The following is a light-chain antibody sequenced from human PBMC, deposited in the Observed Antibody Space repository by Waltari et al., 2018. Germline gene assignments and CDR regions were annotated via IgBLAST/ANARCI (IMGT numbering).Light chain of an antibody. V-gene: IGKV1-5*03. CDR1: QSISSG. CDR3: QQYNTYQYT. J-gene: IGKJ2*01. CDR2: KAS. Sequence: DIQMTQSPSPLSASLGDRVTITCRASQSISSGLAWFKQKPGTAPRLLIYKASSLERGVPSRFGGSGYGTEFNLTISSLQADDFATYFCQQYNTYQYTFGQGTKLEVK.